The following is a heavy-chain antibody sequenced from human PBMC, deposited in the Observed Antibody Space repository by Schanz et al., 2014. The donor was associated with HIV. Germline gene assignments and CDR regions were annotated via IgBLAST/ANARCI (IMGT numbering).Heavy chain of an antibody. CDR2: MSYDGIRK. CDR1: GFTFDNYG. J-gene: IGHJ6*02. D-gene: IGHD3-3*01. Sequence: QVQLVESGGGVVQPGRSLRLSCVASGFTFDNYGMHWVRQAPGKGREWGAVMSYDGIRKNYADSVKGRFTISRDNSKNTLNLQMKSLRAEDTAVYFCTRGRFLERGGMDVWGQGTTVTVSS. V-gene: IGHV3-33*05. CDR3: TRGRFLERGGMDV.